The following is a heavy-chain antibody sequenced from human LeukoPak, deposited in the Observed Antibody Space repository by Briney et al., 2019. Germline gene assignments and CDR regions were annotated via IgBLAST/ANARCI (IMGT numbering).Heavy chain of an antibody. Sequence: GASVKVSCKASGYTFTSYGISWVRQAPGQGLEWMGWISAYNGNTDYAQKLQGRVTMTTDTSTSTAYMELRSLRSDDTAVYYWARDSDIVVVPAAISFDPWGQGTLVTVSS. CDR2: ISAYNGNT. J-gene: IGHJ5*02. D-gene: IGHD2-2*01. V-gene: IGHV1-18*01. CDR3: ARDSDIVVVPAAISFDP. CDR1: GYTFTSYG.